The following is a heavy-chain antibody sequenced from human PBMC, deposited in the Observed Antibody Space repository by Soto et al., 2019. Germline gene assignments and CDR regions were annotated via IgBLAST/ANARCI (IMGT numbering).Heavy chain of an antibody. CDR1: GYTFTSYA. V-gene: IGHV1-3*01. CDR3: AVGRSSVAGYYYYYYMYF. Sequence: ASVKVYCKASGYTFTSYAMHWVRQAPGQRLEWMGWINAGNGNTKYSQKFQGRVTITRDTSASTAYMELSSLRSEDTAVYYCAVGRSSVAGYYYYYYMYFWGKGTSVTVSS. CDR2: INAGNGNT. J-gene: IGHJ6*03. D-gene: IGHD6-19*01.